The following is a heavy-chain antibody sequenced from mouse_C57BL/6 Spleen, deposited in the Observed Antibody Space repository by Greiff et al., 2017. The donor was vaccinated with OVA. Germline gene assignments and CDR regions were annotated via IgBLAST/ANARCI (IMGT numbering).Heavy chain of an antibody. CDR2: IYPRSGNT. D-gene: IGHD1-1*01. CDR3: ARRGTTVVAKYFDV. J-gene: IGHJ1*03. Sequence: VQRVESGAELARPGASVKLSCKASGYTFTSYGISWVKQRTGQGLEWIGEIYPRSGNTYYNEKFKGKATLTADKSSSTAYMELRSLTSEDSAVYFCARRGTTVVAKYFDVWGTGTTVTVSS. CDR1: GYTFTSYG. V-gene: IGHV1-81*01.